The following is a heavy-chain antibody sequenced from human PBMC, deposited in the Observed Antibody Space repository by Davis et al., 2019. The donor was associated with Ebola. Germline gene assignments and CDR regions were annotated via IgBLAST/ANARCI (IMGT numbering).Heavy chain of an antibody. CDR1: RFTFSDSW. V-gene: IGHV3-13*04. Sequence: GESLKISCAASRFTFSDSWMHWVRQVTGKGLEWVSSMDPTGDTFYPESVKGRFIISRDNAKNSLYLQMNSLRAEDTAVYYCARGRYGGDLWGQGTLVTVSS. J-gene: IGHJ4*02. D-gene: IGHD4-23*01. CDR2: MDPTGDT. CDR3: ARGRYGGDL.